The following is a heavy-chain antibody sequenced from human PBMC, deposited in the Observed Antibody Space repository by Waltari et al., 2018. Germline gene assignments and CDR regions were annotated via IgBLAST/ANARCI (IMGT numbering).Heavy chain of an antibody. CDR1: GGSISSYY. D-gene: IGHD6-6*01. Sequence: QVQLQESGPGLVKPSETLSLTCTVSGGSISSYYWSWIRQPAGKGLEWIGRIYTSGSTNYNPSLKSRVTMSVDTSKNQFSLKLSSVTAADTAVYYCARVISSSSYYYYYGMDVWGQGTTVTVSS. V-gene: IGHV4-4*07. J-gene: IGHJ6*02. CDR2: IYTSGST. CDR3: ARVISSSSYYYYYGMDV.